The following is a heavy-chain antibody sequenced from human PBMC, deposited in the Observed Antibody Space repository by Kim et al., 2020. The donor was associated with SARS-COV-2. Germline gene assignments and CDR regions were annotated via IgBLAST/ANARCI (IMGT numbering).Heavy chain of an antibody. V-gene: IGHV4-34*01. CDR3: ARGRVGVVPSPVLGLGPFWKYPYLDV. Sequence: SQTLSLTCAVFGESFSGFSCTWIRQSSGKGLEWIWEINQSGSTNYNPPLKSRVTISLDMSRNQFSLKVPSVTAADTAIYYCARGRVGVVPSPVLGLGPFWKYPYLDVWAKGATVTVS. D-gene: IGHD3-16*01. CDR1: GESFSGFS. J-gene: IGHJ6*03. CDR2: INQSGST.